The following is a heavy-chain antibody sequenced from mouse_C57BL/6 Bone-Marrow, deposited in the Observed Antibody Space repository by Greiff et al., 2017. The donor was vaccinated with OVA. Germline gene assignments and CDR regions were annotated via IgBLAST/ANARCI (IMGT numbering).Heavy chain of an antibody. D-gene: IGHD6-1*01. J-gene: IGHJ2*01. V-gene: IGHV8-8*01. CDR1: GFSLSTLGMG. CDR3: ARSEYFDY. CDR2: IWWDDDR. Sequence: LKESGPGLLQPSQTLSLPCSFPGFSLSTLGMGVGWIRQPSGKGLEWLAHIWWDDDRYYNPALKSRLAISKDTTKNQVCLKIANVDTAGTATYYCARSEYFDYWGQGTTLTVSS.